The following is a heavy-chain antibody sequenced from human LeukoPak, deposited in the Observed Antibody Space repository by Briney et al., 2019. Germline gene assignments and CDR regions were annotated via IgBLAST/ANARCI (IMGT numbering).Heavy chain of an antibody. Sequence: GGSLRLSCAASGFTFSNHGMHWVRQAPGKGLEWVANIWYDGSQEYYADTVKGRFTISRDISKNTLYLQMNSLGAEDTAVYYCARDLAAARLDFRGQGTLVTVSS. J-gene: IGHJ4*02. CDR2: IWYDGSQE. D-gene: IGHD6-6*01. CDR1: GFTFSNHG. CDR3: ARDLAAARLDF. V-gene: IGHV3-33*01.